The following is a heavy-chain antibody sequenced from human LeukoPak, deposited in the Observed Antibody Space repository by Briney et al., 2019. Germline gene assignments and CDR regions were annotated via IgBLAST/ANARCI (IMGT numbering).Heavy chain of an antibody. Sequence: PGGSLRLSCAASGFTFSNYGMHWVRQAPGKGLEWVAVISYDGSNKYYAASVKDRFTISRDNSKNTLYLQMNSLRAEDTAVYYCAKDLRNSGSYWGLFPFDYWGQGTLVTVSS. V-gene: IGHV3-30*18. CDR1: GFTFSNYG. CDR2: ISYDGSNK. CDR3: AKDLRNSGSYWGLFPFDY. D-gene: IGHD1-26*01. J-gene: IGHJ4*02.